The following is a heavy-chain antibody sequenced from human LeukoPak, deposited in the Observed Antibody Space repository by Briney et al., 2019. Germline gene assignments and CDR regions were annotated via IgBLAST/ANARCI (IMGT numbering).Heavy chain of an antibody. CDR3: ARARPGGPYAFDI. V-gene: IGHV3-74*01. J-gene: IGHJ3*02. CDR2: LNTDGSST. Sequence: GGSLRLSCAASGFTFSNYWMHWVRQAPGKGLVWVSRLNTDGSSTTYADSVKGRFTISRDNAKNTLYLQMNSLRAEDTAVYYCARARPGGPYAFDIWGQGTMVAVSS. CDR1: GFTFSNYW. D-gene: IGHD3-10*01.